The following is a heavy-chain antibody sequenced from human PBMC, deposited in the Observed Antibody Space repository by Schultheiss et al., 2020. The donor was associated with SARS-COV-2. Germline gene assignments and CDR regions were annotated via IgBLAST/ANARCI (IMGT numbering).Heavy chain of an antibody. CDR1: GGSISSGSYY. Sequence: SQTLSLTCTVSGGSISSGSYYWSWIRQPPGKGLEWIGEINHSGSTNYNPSLKSRVTISVDTSKNQFSLKLSSVTAADTAVYYCARETMVQGVLYYYYYYYMDVWGKGTTVNVSS. V-gene: IGHV4-39*07. D-gene: IGHD3-10*01. CDR3: ARETMVQGVLYYYYYYYMDV. CDR2: INHSGST. J-gene: IGHJ6*03.